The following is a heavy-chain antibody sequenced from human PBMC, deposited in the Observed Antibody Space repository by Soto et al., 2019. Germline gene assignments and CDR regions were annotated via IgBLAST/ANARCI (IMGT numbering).Heavy chain of an antibody. Sequence: AQLLESGGGLVQPGGSLRLSCAASGFTFSSYAMSWVRQAPGKGLEWVSAISGRGESTNYADSVKGRFTISRDNSKNTLILQMNSLRAEDTAVYYCARWGEQQLSRGYYGMDVWGQGTTVTVSS. CDR2: ISGRGEST. CDR3: ARWGEQQLSRGYYGMDV. CDR1: GFTFSSYA. D-gene: IGHD6-13*01. J-gene: IGHJ6*02. V-gene: IGHV3-23*01.